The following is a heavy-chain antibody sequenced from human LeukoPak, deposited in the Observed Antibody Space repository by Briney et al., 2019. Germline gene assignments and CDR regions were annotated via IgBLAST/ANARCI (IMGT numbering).Heavy chain of an antibody. V-gene: IGHV4-39*07. J-gene: IGHJ5*02. CDR2: IYYGGST. Sequence: KSSETLSLTCTVSGGSISSSSYYWGCIRQPPGKGLECIGSIYYGGSTYYNPSLKSRVTISVDTSKNQFSLKLSSVTAADTAVYYCASLWFGELFLESNIWFDPWGQGTLVTVSS. CDR3: ASLWFGELFLESNIWFDP. D-gene: IGHD3-10*01. CDR1: GGSISSSSYY.